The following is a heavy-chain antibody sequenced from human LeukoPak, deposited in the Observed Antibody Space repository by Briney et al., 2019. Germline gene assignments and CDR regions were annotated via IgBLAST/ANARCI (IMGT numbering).Heavy chain of an antibody. CDR1: GGSIRSYS. CDR2: KSYSGST. J-gene: IGHJ3*02. V-gene: IGHV4-59*08. D-gene: IGHD5-12*01. CDR3: ARHGGKAIVAMILHAFDI. Sequence: PSETLSLTCTVSGGSIRSYSWSWIRQPPGKGLEWIGSKSYSGSTKYNPSLKSRVTHSVDTSKNQISLKLTSVTAADTAVYYCARHGGKAIVAMILHAFDIWGQGTVVTVSS.